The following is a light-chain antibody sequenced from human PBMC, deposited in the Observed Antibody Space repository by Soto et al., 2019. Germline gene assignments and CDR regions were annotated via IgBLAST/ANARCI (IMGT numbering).Light chain of an antibody. J-gene: IGKJ3*01. CDR3: QQLNSYVFT. CDR1: QGISRY. CDR2: AAS. Sequence: IQLTQSPSSLSASVGDRVTITCRASQGISRYLAWYQQKPGEAPKLLIYAASTLQSGVPSRFSGSGSGTDFTLTISSMQPEDFATYYCQQLNSYVFTFGPGTKVDIK. V-gene: IGKV1-9*01.